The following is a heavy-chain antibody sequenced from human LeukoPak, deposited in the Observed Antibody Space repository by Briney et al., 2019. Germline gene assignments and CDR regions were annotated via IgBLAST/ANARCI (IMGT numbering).Heavy chain of an antibody. V-gene: IGHV4-39*07. D-gene: IGHD3-10*01. J-gene: IGHJ5*02. Sequence: SETLSLTCTVSGGSISSSSYYWGWIRQPPGKGLEWIGSIYHSGSTYYNPSLKSRVIISVDTSKNQFSLKLSSVTAADTAVYYCARDLTLVMVWGMGWFDPWGQGTLVTVSS. CDR2: IYHSGST. CDR1: GGSISSSSYY. CDR3: ARDLTLVMVWGMGWFDP.